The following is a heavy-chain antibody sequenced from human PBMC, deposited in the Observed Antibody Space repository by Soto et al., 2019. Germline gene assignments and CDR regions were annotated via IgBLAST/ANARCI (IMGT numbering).Heavy chain of an antibody. CDR3: AKDRDYAGKFDC. J-gene: IGHJ4*02. CDR2: ISGSGYST. CDR1: GFTFSTYT. D-gene: IGHD4-17*01. V-gene: IGHV3-23*01. Sequence: GGSLRLSCAASGFTFSTYTMSLVRQAPGKGLEWVSGISGSGYSTYYADSVKGRFTISRDNSKNTLYLQMNSLRADDTAVYYCAKDRDYAGKFDCWGQGTLVTVSS.